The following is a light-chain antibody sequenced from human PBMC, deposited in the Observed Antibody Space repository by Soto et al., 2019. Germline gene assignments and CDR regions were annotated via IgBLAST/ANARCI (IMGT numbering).Light chain of an antibody. J-gene: IGKJ2*01. V-gene: IGKV2-28*01. CDR2: LGF. Sequence: EIVMTQSPPSLTVTPGEPASISCRSSQRLLHSNGNYFLDWYLQKPGQSPQLLIYLGFNRASGVPVRVSGSGAGTDFTMKISRVEAADVGVYYCMQALQTLYTFGQGTRLDIK. CDR3: MQALQTLYT. CDR1: QRLLHSNGNYF.